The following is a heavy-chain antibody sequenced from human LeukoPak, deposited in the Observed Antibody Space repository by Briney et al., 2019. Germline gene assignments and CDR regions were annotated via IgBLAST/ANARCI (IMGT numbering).Heavy chain of an antibody. Sequence: GGSLRFSCAASGFTVSSNYMSWVRQAPGKGLEWVSVIYSGGSTYYADSVKGRFTISRDNSKNTLYLQMNSLRAEDTAVYYCARLDDMAFDYWGQGTLVTVSS. CDR1: GFTVSSNY. CDR2: IYSGGST. CDR3: ARLDDMAFDY. V-gene: IGHV3-53*01. D-gene: IGHD3-22*01. J-gene: IGHJ4*02.